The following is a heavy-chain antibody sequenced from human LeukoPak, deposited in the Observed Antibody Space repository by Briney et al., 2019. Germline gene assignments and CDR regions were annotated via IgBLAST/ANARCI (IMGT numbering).Heavy chain of an antibody. V-gene: IGHV1-18*01. CDR2: ISAYNGNT. CDR1: GYTFISYG. Sequence: ASVKVSCKASGYTFISYGITWVRQAPGQGLEWMGWISAYNGNTNYAQKLQGRVTMTTDTSTSTAYMELRSLRSDDTAVYYCVRDLGYSSTWYVGSGAFDIWGQGTMVTVSS. CDR3: VRDLGYSSTWYVGSGAFDI. J-gene: IGHJ3*02. D-gene: IGHD6-13*01.